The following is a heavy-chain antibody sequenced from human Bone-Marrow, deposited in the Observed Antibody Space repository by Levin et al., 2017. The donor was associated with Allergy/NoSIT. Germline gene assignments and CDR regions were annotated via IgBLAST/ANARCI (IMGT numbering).Heavy chain of an antibody. V-gene: IGHV4-30-4*01. J-gene: IGHJ4*02. CDR3: GKGRSSSWYVIDF. Sequence: SETLSLTCTVSGASISDGDDYWNWIRQTPGKGLEWVGYIHSNGNSYYNPSLKRRISISRDTSTNQFSLRLNSVTAADTAVYYCGKGRSSSWYVIDFWGQGALVTVSS. CDR2: IHSNGNS. CDR1: GASISDGDDY. D-gene: IGHD6-13*01.